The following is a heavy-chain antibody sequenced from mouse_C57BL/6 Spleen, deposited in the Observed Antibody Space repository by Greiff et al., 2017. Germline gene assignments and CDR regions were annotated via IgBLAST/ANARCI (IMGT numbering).Heavy chain of an antibody. J-gene: IGHJ1*03. Sequence: SGAELVRPGASVKLSCKASGYTFTDYYINWVKQRPGQGLEWIARIYPGSGNTYYNEKFKGKATLTAEKSSSTAYMQLSSLTSEDSAVYFCARSEWYFDVWGTGTTVTVSS. V-gene: IGHV1-76*01. CDR3: ARSEWYFDV. CDR1: GYTFTDYY. CDR2: IYPGSGNT.